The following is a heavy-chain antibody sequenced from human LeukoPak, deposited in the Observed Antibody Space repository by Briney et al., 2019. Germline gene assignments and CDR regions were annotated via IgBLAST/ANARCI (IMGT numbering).Heavy chain of an antibody. V-gene: IGHV4-34*01. Sequence: SETLSLTCAVYGGSFSSYYWSWVRQPPGKGLEWIGEINHSGSTNYNPSLKSRVTISVDTSKNQFSLKLSSVTAADTAVYYCARGRRLGVVVAAKDYFDYWGQGTLVTVSS. CDR3: ARGRRLGVVVAAKDYFDY. D-gene: IGHD2-15*01. J-gene: IGHJ4*02. CDR1: GGSFSSYY. CDR2: INHSGST.